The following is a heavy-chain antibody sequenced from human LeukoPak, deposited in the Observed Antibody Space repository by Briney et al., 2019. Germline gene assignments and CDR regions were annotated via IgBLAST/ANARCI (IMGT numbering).Heavy chain of an antibody. D-gene: IGHD6-19*01. V-gene: IGHV3-11*01. Sequence: GRSLRLSCAASGFTFSDCYMSWIRQAPGKGLEWVSYISSSGSTIYYADSVKGRFTISRDNAKNSLYLQMNSLRAEDTAVYYCARVLEQWLSPFDYWGQGTLVTVSS. CDR2: ISSSGSTI. J-gene: IGHJ4*02. CDR3: ARVLEQWLSPFDY. CDR1: GFTFSDCY.